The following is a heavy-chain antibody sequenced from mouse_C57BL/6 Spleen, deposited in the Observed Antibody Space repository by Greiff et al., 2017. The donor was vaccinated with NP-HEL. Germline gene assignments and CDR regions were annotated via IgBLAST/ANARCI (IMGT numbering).Heavy chain of an antibody. CDR2: ISPNNGGT. CDR1: GYTFTDYY. V-gene: IGHV1-26*01. CDR3: ARRLTGPSYEYFDY. J-gene: IGHJ2*01. D-gene: IGHD4-1*01. Sequence: VQLQQSGPELVKPGASVKISCKASGYTFTDYYMNWVQQSHGKSLEWIGDISPNNGGTCYTHKFKGTSTLSVDKSSSTTYMQLRSLTSEDSAVDDSARRLTGPSYEYFDYWGQGTTLTVSS.